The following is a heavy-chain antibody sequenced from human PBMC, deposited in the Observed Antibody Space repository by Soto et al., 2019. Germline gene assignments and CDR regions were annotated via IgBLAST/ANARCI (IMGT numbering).Heavy chain of an antibody. CDR1: GYIFTRYG. D-gene: IGHD6-6*01. CDR3: ARDRGAARTLDAFDF. Sequence: QVQLVQSGAEGKKPGASVKVSCKASGYIFTRYGVSWVRQAPGQGLEWIGWISGYNANTNFAQKFKGRVSLTTDTSTNTAYMEVWSLISDDTAVYYCARDRGAARTLDAFDFWGQGTKVTVSS. J-gene: IGHJ3*01. V-gene: IGHV1-18*01. CDR2: ISGYNANT.